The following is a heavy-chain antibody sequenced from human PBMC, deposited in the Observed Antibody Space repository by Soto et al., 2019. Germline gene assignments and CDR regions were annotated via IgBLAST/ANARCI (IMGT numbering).Heavy chain of an antibody. J-gene: IGHJ4*02. V-gene: IGHV5-10-1*01. CDR1: GYSLTTHW. Sequence: GESLKISCEGSGYSLTTHWINWVRQMPGKGLEWMGRIDPSQSYFNYNPSFQGHVTISADKSTSKAYLQWNSLEASDTAVYYCARDAELRYFDWLLRPGFDYWGQGTLVTVSS. CDR3: ARDAELRYFDWLLRPGFDY. D-gene: IGHD3-9*01. CDR2: IDPSQSYF.